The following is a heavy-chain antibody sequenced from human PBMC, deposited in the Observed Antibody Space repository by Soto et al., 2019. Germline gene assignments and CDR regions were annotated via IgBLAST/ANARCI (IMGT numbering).Heavy chain of an antibody. V-gene: IGHV3-33*01. Sequence: QVQLVESGGGVVQPGRSLRLSCAASGFIFSRFGMHWVRQAPGKGLEWVAVIWYDGSNQKYGDSVKGRFTISRDNSKNTVYLQMNSLRAEDTGVYYCARDEGIAAAGPYYYGVDVWGQGTTVTVSS. J-gene: IGHJ6*02. CDR2: IWYDGSNQ. D-gene: IGHD6-13*01. CDR3: ARDEGIAAAGPYYYGVDV. CDR1: GFIFSRFG.